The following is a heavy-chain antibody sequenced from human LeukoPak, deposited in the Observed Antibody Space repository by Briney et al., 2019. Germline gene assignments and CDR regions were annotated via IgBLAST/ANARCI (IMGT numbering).Heavy chain of an antibody. Sequence: GASVKVSCKASGYTFTGYYMHWVRQAPGQGLEWMGWINPNRGGTNYAQKFQGRVTMTRDTSISTAYMELSRLRSDDTAVYYCARDVDHYDITGKGLVDIWRRGTMVTVSS. CDR1: GYTFTGYY. V-gene: IGHV1-2*02. CDR2: INPNRGGT. D-gene: IGHD3-22*01. CDR3: ARDVDHYDITGKGLVDI. J-gene: IGHJ3*02.